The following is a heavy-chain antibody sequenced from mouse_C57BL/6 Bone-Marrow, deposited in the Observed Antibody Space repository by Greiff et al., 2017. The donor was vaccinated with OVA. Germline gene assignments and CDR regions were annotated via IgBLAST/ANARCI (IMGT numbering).Heavy chain of an antibody. J-gene: IGHJ4*01. CDR2: IYPGSGNT. V-gene: IGHV1-76*01. Sequence: VQLQQSGAELVRPGASVKLSCKASGYTFTDYYINWVKQRPGQGLEWIARIYPGSGNTYYNEKFKGKATLTAEKSSSTAYMQLSSLTSEDSAVYFCARTGTVYYAMDYWGQGTSVTVSS. CDR1: GYTFTDYY. CDR3: ARTGTVYYAMDY. D-gene: IGHD4-1*01.